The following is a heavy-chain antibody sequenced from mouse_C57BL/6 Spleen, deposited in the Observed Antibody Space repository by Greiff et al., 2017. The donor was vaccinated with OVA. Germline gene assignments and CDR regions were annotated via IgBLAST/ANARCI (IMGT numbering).Heavy chain of an antibody. D-gene: IGHD1-1*01. CDR3: ARSGGSSYAMDY. J-gene: IGHJ4*01. Sequence: VQLQQPGAELVMPGASVMLSCKASGYTFTSYWMHWVKQRPGQGLEWIGEIDPSDSYTNYNQKFKGKSTLTVDKSSSTAYMQLSSLTSEDSAVYYCARSGGSSYAMDYWGQGTSVTVSS. CDR1: GYTFTSYW. CDR2: IDPSDSYT. V-gene: IGHV1-69*01.